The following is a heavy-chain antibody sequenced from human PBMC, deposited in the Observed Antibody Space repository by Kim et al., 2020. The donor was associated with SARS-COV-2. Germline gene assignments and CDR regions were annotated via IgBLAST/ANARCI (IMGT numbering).Heavy chain of an antibody. Sequence: IFYADSVKGRFTISRDDAKNSLYLQMNSLRDEDAAVYYCASSIAAAGVFDYWGQGALVTVSS. CDR3: ASSIAAAGVFDY. J-gene: IGHJ4*02. V-gene: IGHV3-48*02. D-gene: IGHD6-13*01. CDR2: I.